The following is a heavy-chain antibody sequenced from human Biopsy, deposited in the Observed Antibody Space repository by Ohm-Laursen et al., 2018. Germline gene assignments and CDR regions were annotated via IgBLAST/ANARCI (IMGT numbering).Heavy chain of an antibody. D-gene: IGHD2-8*01. J-gene: IGHJ4*02. CDR2: ISASGNHI. V-gene: IGHV3-21*01. Sequence: SLRLSCTASGFTFSGFSMNWVRQAPGKRLEWVSSISASGNHIYYTDSVKGRFTVSRDNGKNSVYLQMNSLRVEDTAVYYCARDGEAKYCKHGVCPSDFWGQGTLVIVSS. CDR1: GFTFSGFS. CDR3: ARDGEAKYCKHGVCPSDF.